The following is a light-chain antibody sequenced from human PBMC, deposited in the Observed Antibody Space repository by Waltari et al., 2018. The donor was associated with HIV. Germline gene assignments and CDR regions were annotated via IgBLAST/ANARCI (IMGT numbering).Light chain of an antibody. V-gene: IGKV3-20*01. CDR1: QRVSRSY. Sequence: ESVLTQSPGTLSLSPGGRATLPCRPSQRVSRSYFAWYQQKLGQAPRLLIYASSSRDTGIPDRFSGSGSGTDFTLTISRLEPEDFAVYYCQQYDNSQWTFGQGTKVEI. J-gene: IGKJ1*01. CDR2: ASS. CDR3: QQYDNSQWT.